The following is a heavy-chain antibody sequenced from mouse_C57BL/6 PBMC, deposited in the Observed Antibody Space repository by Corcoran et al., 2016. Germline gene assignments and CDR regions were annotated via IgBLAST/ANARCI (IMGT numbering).Heavy chain of an antibody. CDR2: ILPGSGST. CDR1: GYTFTGYW. J-gene: IGHJ2*01. V-gene: IGHV1-9*01. D-gene: IGHD3-1*01. CDR3: ARPPSGY. Sequence: QVQLQQSGAELMKPGASVKLSCKATGYTFTGYWIEWVKQRPGHGLEWIGEILPGSGSTNYNDKYKGKATFTADTSSNTAYMQLSSLTTEDSAIYYCARPPSGYWGQGTPLTVSS.